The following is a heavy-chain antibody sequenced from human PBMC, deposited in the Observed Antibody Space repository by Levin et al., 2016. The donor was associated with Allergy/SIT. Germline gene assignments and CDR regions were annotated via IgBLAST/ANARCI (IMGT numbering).Heavy chain of an antibody. V-gene: IGHV5-51*01. CDR2: IYPGDSDT. D-gene: IGHD3-22*01. CDR3: ARRISEYYYDSSGATRPVEEDDY. J-gene: IGHJ4*02. Sequence: VRQMPGKGLEWMGIIYPGDSDTRYSPSFQGQVIISADKSISTAYLQWSSLKASDTAMYYCARRISEYYYDSSGATRPVEEDDYWGQGTLVTVSS.